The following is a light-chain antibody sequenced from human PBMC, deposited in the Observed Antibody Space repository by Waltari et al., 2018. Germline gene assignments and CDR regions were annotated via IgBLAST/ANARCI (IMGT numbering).Light chain of an antibody. V-gene: IGKV3-11*01. Sequence: EIVLTQSPATLSLSPGERATLSSRASQRVSSYLAWYQQKPGQPPRLLIYDASNRATGIPARFSGSGSGTDFTLTISSLEAEDFAVYYCQQRGNWPLTFGGGTKVEIK. J-gene: IGKJ4*01. CDR2: DAS. CDR1: QRVSSY. CDR3: QQRGNWPLT.